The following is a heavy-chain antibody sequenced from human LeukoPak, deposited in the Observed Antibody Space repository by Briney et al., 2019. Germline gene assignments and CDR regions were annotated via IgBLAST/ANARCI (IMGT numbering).Heavy chain of an antibody. CDR2: VGESVHTT. V-gene: IGHV3-23*01. Sequence: GGSLRLSCVASGFTIDTYGMSWVRQAPGKGLEWVSVVGESVHTTHYADSVKGRFFISSDNSKNTVHLEMNSLRAEDTAVYYCAKDSFIVVRGVGSDDGFAVWGQGTMVTVSS. CDR3: AKDSFIVVRGVGSDDGFAV. J-gene: IGHJ3*01. D-gene: IGHD3-10*01. CDR1: GFTIDTYG.